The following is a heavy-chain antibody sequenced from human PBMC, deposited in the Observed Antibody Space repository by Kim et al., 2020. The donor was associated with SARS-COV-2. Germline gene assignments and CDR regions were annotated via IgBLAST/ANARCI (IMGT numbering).Heavy chain of an antibody. Sequence: SETLSLTCTVSGGSISSYYWSWIRQPPGKGLEWIGYIYYSGSTNYNPSLKSRVTISVDTSKNQFSLKLSSVTAADTAVYYCARHAVAGTYNWFDPWGQGTLVTVSS. V-gene: IGHV4-59*08. CDR1: GGSISSYY. CDR3: ARHAVAGTYNWFDP. D-gene: IGHD6-19*01. J-gene: IGHJ5*02. CDR2: IYYSGST.